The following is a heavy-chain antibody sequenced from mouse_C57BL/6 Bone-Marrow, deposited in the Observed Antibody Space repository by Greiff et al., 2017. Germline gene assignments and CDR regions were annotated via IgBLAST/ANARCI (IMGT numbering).Heavy chain of an antibody. CDR2: IHPNSGST. CDR3: ARWLLRAMDY. D-gene: IGHD2-3*01. V-gene: IGHV1-64*01. CDR1: GYTFTSYW. J-gene: IGHJ4*01. Sequence: QVQLKQPGAELVKPGASVKLSCKASGYTFTSYWMHWVKQRPGQGLEWIGMIHPNSGSTNYNEKFKSKATLTVDKSSSTAYMQLSSLTSEDSAVYYCARWLLRAMDYWGQGTSVTVSS.